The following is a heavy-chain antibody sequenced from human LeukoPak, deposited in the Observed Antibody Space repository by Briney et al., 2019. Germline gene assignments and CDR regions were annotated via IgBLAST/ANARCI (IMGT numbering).Heavy chain of an antibody. J-gene: IGHJ5*02. CDR1: GFTFSSYD. CDR3: ARDFHYYDSSGYYEKWFDP. V-gene: IGHV3-48*03. CDR2: ISSSSSTI. Sequence: GGSLRLSCAVSGFTFSSYDMNWVRQAPGKGLEWLSYISSSSSTIYYADSVKGRFTISRDNAENSLYLQMNSLRAEDTAVYYCARDFHYYDSSGYYEKWFDPWGQGTLVTVSS. D-gene: IGHD3-22*01.